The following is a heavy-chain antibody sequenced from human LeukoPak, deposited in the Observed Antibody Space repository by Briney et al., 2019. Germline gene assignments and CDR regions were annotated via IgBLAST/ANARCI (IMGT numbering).Heavy chain of an antibody. Sequence: SETLSLTCTVSGGSISSSSYYWGWIRQPPGKGLEWIGSIYYSGSTYYNPSLKSRVTISVDTSKNQFSLKLSSVTAADTAVYYCARDTSFIAAAGIANWFDPWGQGTLVTVSS. V-gene: IGHV4-39*02. CDR3: ARDTSFIAAAGIANWFDP. CDR1: GGSISSSSYY. CDR2: IYYSGST. D-gene: IGHD6-13*01. J-gene: IGHJ5*02.